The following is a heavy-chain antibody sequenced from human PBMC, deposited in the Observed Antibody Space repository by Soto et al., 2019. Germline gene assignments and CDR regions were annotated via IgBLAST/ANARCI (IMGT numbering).Heavy chain of an antibody. D-gene: IGHD6-19*01. Sequence: GESLKISCKGSGYSFTSYWIGWVRQMPGKGLERMGIIYPGDSDTRYSPSFQGQVTISADKSITTTYLQWSSLKASDTAIYYCARLFDTSGWYDYWGQGTLVTVS. CDR3: ARLFDTSGWYDY. J-gene: IGHJ4*02. CDR2: IYPGDSDT. CDR1: GYSFTSYW. V-gene: IGHV5-51*01.